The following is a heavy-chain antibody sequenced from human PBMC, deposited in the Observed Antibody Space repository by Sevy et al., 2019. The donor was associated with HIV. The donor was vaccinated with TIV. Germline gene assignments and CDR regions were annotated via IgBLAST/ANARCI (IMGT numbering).Heavy chain of an antibody. J-gene: IGHJ6*03. V-gene: IGHV1-24*01. CDR1: GYTLTELS. D-gene: IGHD1-26*01. Sequence: ASVKVSCKVSGYTLTELSMHWVRQAPGEGLEWMGCFDPEDGETIYAQKFQGRVTMTEDTSTDTAYMELGSLGADDPAGYYCATTHPIKIVGATRGYYYFMDVWGKGSTVTVSS. CDR3: ATTHPIKIVGATRGYYYFMDV. CDR2: FDPEDGET.